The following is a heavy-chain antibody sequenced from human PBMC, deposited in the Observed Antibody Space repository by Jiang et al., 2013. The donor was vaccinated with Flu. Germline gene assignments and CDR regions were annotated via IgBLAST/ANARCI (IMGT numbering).Heavy chain of an antibody. CDR3: ARGHITMVRGVIITSSKWFDP. V-gene: IGHV4-34*01. CDR2: INHSGST. CDR1: GGSFSGYY. Sequence: LLKPSETLSLTCAVYGGSFSGYYWSWIRQPPGKGLEWIGEINHSGSTNYNPSLKSRVTISVDTSKNQFSLKLSSVTAADTAVYYCARGHITMVRGVIITSSKWFDPWGQGTLVTVSS. J-gene: IGHJ5*02. D-gene: IGHD3-10*01.